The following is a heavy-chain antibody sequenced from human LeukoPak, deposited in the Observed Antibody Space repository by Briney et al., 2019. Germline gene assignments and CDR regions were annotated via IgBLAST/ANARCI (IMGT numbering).Heavy chain of an antibody. CDR3: ATDSRSCRY. Sequence: GGSLRLSCAASGFTFSTHWMTWVRQAPGKGLQWVANIKQDGSEKYYLDSVKGRFTISRDNAKNSLFLQMNSLRAEDTAMYYCATDSRSCRYWGQGTLVTVSS. CDR2: IKQDGSEK. CDR1: GFTFSTHW. J-gene: IGHJ4*02. V-gene: IGHV3-7*03.